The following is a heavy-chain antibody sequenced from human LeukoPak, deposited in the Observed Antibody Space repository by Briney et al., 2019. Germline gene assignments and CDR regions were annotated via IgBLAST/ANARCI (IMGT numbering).Heavy chain of an antibody. V-gene: IGHV4-38-2*01. D-gene: IGHD5-12*01. CDR2: IYHSGST. CDR3: ARTVDTVATADAFDI. J-gene: IGHJ3*02. CDR1: GYSISSGYY. Sequence: SETLSLTCAVSGYSISSGYYWGWIRQPPGKGLEWIGTIYHSGSTYYNPSLKSRVTISIDTSKNQFSLKLSSLTAADTAVYYCARTVDTVATADAFDIWGQGTMVTVSS.